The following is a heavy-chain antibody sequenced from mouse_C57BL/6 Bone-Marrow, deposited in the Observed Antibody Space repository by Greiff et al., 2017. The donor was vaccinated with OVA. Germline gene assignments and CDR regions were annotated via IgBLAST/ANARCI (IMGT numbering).Heavy chain of an antibody. CDR3: ARYKGRVAVDYFDY. V-gene: IGHV7-3*01. D-gene: IGHD1-1*01. CDR1: GFTFTNYY. J-gene: IGHJ2*01. CDR2: IRNKPNGSTT. Sequence: EVQGVESGGGLVQPGDSLSLSCAASGFTFTNYYMSWVRQPPGKALEWLAFIRNKPNGSTTEYSASVKGRFTISRDHSQSILYLQLNALRAEDSATYYGARYKGRVAVDYFDYWGQGTALTVSS.